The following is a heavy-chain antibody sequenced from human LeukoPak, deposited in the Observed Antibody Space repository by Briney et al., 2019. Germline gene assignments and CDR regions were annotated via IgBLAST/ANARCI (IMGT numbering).Heavy chain of an antibody. Sequence: GGSLRLSCAASGFTVSRNYMTWVRQAPGKGLEWVSVIYSGGNTNYTDSVKGRFSISRDNSKNTVYLQMNSLRAEDTAVYYCARGMVAACPFYGMDVWGHGTTVTVSS. D-gene: IGHD2-15*01. CDR3: ARGMVAACPFYGMDV. V-gene: IGHV3-66*01. CDR2: IYSGGNT. CDR1: GFTVSRNY. J-gene: IGHJ6*02.